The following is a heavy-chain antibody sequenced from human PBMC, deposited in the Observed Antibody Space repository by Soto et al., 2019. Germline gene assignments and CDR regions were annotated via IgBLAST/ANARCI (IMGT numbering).Heavy chain of an antibody. V-gene: IGHV1-3*01. Sequence: ASVKVSCKASGCTFTSYAMHWVRQAPGQRLEWMGWINAGNGNTKYSQKFQGRVTITRDTSASTAYMELSSLRSEDTAVYYCARITMVRGVIIAYFDYWGQGTLVTVSS. J-gene: IGHJ4*02. CDR3: ARITMVRGVIIAYFDY. D-gene: IGHD3-10*01. CDR2: INAGNGNT. CDR1: GCTFTSYA.